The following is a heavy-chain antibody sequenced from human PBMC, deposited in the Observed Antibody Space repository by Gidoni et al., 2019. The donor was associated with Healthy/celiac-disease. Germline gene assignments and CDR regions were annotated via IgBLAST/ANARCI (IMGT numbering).Heavy chain of an antibody. CDR2: IYHSGST. Sequence: QVQLQESGPGLVKPSETLSLTCTVSGYSISSGYYWGWIRQPPGKGLEWIGSIYHSGSTYYNPSLKSRVTISVDTSKNQFSLKLSSVTAADTAVYYCAREQRAAAGTDWFDPWGQGTLVTVSS. CDR1: GYSISSGYY. D-gene: IGHD6-13*01. V-gene: IGHV4-38-2*02. CDR3: AREQRAAAGTDWFDP. J-gene: IGHJ5*02.